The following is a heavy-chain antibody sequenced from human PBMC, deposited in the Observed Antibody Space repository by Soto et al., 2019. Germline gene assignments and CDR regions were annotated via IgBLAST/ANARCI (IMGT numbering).Heavy chain of an antibody. J-gene: IGHJ4*02. V-gene: IGHV3-33*01. Sequence: QVQVVESGGGVVQPGRSLRLSCAASGFAFSNFGMHWVPQVPGKGLEWVAVIWHNGKNKDYADYAKGRFTISRDNSKNILYLEMNSLRVEDTAVYYCARDPGQDEAMDYWGQGTLVTVSS. CDR2: IWHNGKNK. CDR3: ARDPGQDEAMDY. CDR1: GFAFSNFG.